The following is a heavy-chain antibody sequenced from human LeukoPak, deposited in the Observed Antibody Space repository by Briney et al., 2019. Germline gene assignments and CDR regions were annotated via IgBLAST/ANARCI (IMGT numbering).Heavy chain of an antibody. D-gene: IGHD3-22*01. J-gene: IGHJ4*02. CDR2: IYYSGST. V-gene: IGHV4-59*08. CDR1: GDSITSYY. CDR3: ARLSPYDSGGYYSQFDC. Sequence: PSETLSLTCTVSGDSITSYYWSWIRQPPGKGLEWIGYIYYSGSTNYNPSLKSRVTISVDTSKIQFSLKLSSVTAADTAVYYCARLSPYDSGGYYSQFDCWGQGTLVTVSS.